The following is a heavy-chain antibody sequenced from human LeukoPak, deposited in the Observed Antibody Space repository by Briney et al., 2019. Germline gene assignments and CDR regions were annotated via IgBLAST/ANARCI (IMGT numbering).Heavy chain of an antibody. J-gene: IGHJ4*02. V-gene: IGHV1-69*04. CDR3: ARGPGDTITFGGVIAQYFDY. CDR1: GGTFSSYA. Sequence: ASVKVSCKASGGTFSSYAISWVRQAPGQGLEWMGRIIPILGIANYAQKFQGRVTITADKSTSTAYMELSSLRSEDTAVYYCARGPGDTITFGGVIAQYFDYWGQGTLVTVSS. D-gene: IGHD3-16*02. CDR2: IIPILGIA.